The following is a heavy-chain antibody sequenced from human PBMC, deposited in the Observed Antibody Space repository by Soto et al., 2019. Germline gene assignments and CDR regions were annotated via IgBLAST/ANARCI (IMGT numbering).Heavy chain of an antibody. CDR1: GFTFSDYA. V-gene: IGHV3-30*18. CDR2: VSHDGRNT. CDR3: SKGGRQWLVTSDFNY. J-gene: IGHJ4*02. D-gene: IGHD6-19*01. Sequence: VQLVESGGGVVQPGRSLRLSCAASGFTFSDYAMHWVRQAPGKGLEWVAVVSHDGRNTHYSDSVKGRFTISRDSSKNTVSLEMTSLRAEDTAVYYCSKGGRQWLVTSDFNYWGQGALVTVSS.